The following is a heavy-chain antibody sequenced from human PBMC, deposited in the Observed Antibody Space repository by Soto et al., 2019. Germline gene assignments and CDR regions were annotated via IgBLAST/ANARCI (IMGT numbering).Heavy chain of an antibody. CDR1: GFTVSSNY. CDR3: ASHDYGDYSHYYGMDV. Sequence: EVQLVESGGGLVQPGGSLRLSCAASGFTVSSNYMSWVRQAPGKGLEWVSVIYSGGSTYYADSVKGRVTISRDNSKNTLYLQMNSLRAEDTAVYYCASHDYGDYSHYYGMDVWGQGTTVTVSS. CDR2: IYSGGST. V-gene: IGHV3-66*04. J-gene: IGHJ6*02. D-gene: IGHD4-17*01.